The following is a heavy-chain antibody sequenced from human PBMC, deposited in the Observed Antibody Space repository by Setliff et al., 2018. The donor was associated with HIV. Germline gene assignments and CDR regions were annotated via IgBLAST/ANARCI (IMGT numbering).Heavy chain of an antibody. CDR1: GDSVSSASYY. D-gene: IGHD3-22*01. Sequence: PSETLSLTCTVSGDSVSSASYYWSWIRQPPGKGLEWIGYIYYSGSTTYNPSLRSRVTISVDTSKNQFSLSLTSVTAADTAVYYCASTRLSYDSSGYDPHDAFDIWGQGTMVTVSS. V-gene: IGHV4-61*01. CDR3: ASTRLSYDSSGYDPHDAFDI. CDR2: IYYSGST. J-gene: IGHJ3*02.